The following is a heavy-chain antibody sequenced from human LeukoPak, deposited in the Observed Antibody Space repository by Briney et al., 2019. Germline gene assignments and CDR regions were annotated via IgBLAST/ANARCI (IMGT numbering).Heavy chain of an antibody. CDR3: ARDKIYDFWSGHNFDY. Sequence: PGGSLRLSCGASGFTFSTYGMHWVRQALGKGLEWVAVIWYDGSNKYYGDSVKGRFTIFRDNSKNTLYLQMNSLRAEDTAVYYCARDKIYDFWSGHNFDYWGQGTLVTVSS. CDR1: GFTFSTYG. CDR2: IWYDGSNK. D-gene: IGHD3-3*01. V-gene: IGHV3-33*01. J-gene: IGHJ4*02.